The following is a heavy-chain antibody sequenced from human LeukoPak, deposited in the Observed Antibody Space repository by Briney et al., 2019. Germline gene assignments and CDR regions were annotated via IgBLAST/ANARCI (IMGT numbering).Heavy chain of an antibody. J-gene: IGHJ3*02. CDR1: GYSFSTYW. Sequence: ESLKISCRGSGYSFSTYWVGWVRQMPGKGLEWMGIMYPGDSDTRYSPSFQGQFTISADKSISTAYLQWSSLKASDTAMYYCARSDGYNMGASDIWGQGTMVTVSS. D-gene: IGHD5-24*01. CDR3: ARSDGYNMGASDI. V-gene: IGHV5-51*01. CDR2: MYPGDSDT.